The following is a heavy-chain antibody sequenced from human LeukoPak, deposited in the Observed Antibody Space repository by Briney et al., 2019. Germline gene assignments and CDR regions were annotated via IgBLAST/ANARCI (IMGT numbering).Heavy chain of an antibody. J-gene: IGHJ6*03. V-gene: IGHV4-34*01. Sequence: PSGTLSLTCAVYGGSFSGYYWSWIRQPPGKGLEWIGEINHSGSTNYNPSLKSRVTISVDTSKNQFSLKLTSVTAADTAVYYCARTTEGGYTYGYFYYYYMDVWGKGTTVTISS. CDR2: INHSGST. D-gene: IGHD5-18*01. CDR1: GGSFSGYY. CDR3: ARTTEGGYTYGYFYYYYMDV.